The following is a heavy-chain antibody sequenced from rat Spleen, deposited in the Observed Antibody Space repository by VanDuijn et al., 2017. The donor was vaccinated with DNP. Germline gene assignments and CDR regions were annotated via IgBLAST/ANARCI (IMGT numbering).Heavy chain of an antibody. CDR3: TRVDY. V-gene: IGHV5S11*01. J-gene: IGHJ2*01. Sequence: EVKLVESGGGLVQPGRSLKLSCAASGFTFSNYYMAWVRQAPTKGLEWVASISTGGGSTYYRDSGKGRFTISRDNAKSTLYLQMNSLRSEETATYYCTRVDYWGQGVMVTVSS. CDR1: GFTFSNYY. CDR2: ISTGGGST.